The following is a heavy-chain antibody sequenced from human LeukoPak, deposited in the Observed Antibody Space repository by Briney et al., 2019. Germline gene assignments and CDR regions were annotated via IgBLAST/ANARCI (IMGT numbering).Heavy chain of an antibody. CDR3: ARVRGDYYFDY. CDR1: GFTFRSYW. D-gene: IGHD3-10*01. CDR2: INQNGNEK. Sequence: GSLRLSCAASGFTFRSYWMTWVRQAPGKGLEWVANINQNGNEKYYLDSVKGRFTVSRDNAKNSLYLQMTYLRAEDTAVYYRARVRGDYYFDYWGQGTLVTVSS. V-gene: IGHV3-7*04. J-gene: IGHJ4*02.